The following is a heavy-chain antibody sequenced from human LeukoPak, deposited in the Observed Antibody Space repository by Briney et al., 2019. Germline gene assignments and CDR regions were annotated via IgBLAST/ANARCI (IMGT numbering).Heavy chain of an antibody. D-gene: IGHD6-13*01. CDR2: ISYDGSNK. V-gene: IGHV3-30*18. Sequence: GMSLRLSCAASGFTFSSYGMHWVRQAPGKGLEWVAVISYDGSNKYYADSVKGRFTISRDNSKNTLYVQMNSLRAEDTAVYYCAKPYSSSWYGYYYYGMDVWGQGTTVTVSS. CDR3: AKPYSSSWYGYYYYGMDV. CDR1: GFTFSSYG. J-gene: IGHJ6*02.